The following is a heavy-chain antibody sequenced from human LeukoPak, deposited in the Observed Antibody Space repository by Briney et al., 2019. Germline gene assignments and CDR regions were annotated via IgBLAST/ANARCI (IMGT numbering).Heavy chain of an antibody. D-gene: IGHD3-22*01. J-gene: IGHJ3*02. V-gene: IGHV7-4-1*02. CDR3: ARDPARENAYYYDSSGYGGDFDI. Sequence: ASVKVSCKASGYTFTSYAMNWVRQAPGQGLEWMGWINTNTGNPTYAQGFTGRFVFSLDTSVSTAYLQISSLKAEDTAVYYRARDPARENAYYYDSSGYGGDFDIWGQGTMVTVSS. CDR2: INTNTGNP. CDR1: GYTFTSYA.